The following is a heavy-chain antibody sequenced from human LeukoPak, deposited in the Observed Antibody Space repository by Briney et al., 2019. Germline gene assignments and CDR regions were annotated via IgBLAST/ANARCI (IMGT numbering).Heavy chain of an antibody. CDR3: AKGNRVVTATSAYYFDY. V-gene: IGHV3-11*01. CDR1: GFTFSDYY. CDR2: ISSSGSTI. D-gene: IGHD2-21*02. J-gene: IGHJ4*02. Sequence: PGGSLRLSCAASGFTFSDYYMSWIRQAPGKGLEWVSYISSSGSTIYYADSVKGRFTISRDNAKNSLYLQMNSLRAEDTAVYYCAKGNRVVTATSAYYFDYWGQGTLVTVSS.